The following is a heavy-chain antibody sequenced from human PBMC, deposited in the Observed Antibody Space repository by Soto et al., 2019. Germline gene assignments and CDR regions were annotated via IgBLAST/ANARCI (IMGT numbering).Heavy chain of an antibody. CDR3: DRPYSGGDAYFDY. V-gene: IGHV4-30-2*01. D-gene: IGHD2-21*02. J-gene: IGHJ4*02. Sequence: SETLSLTCAVSGGSISSGGYAWAWIRQPPGKGLEWVGYIYQSGSTYYNPSLKSRVTIAADRSKNQFSLNLASVTAADTAVYYCDRPYSGGDAYFDYWGQGTVVTVSS. CDR1: GGSISSGGYA. CDR2: IYQSGST.